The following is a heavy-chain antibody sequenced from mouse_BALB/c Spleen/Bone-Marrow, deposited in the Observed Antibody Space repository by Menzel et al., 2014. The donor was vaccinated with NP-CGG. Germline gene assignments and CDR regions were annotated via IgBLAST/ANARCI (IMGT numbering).Heavy chain of an antibody. D-gene: IGHD2-1*01. V-gene: IGHV1S29*02. CDR2: IYPYNGGT. Sequence: EVQLQQSGPELVKPGASAKISCKASGYTFTDYNMHWVKQSHGKSLEWIGYIYPYNGGTGYNQMFKSKATLTVDNSSSTAYMELRSLTSEDSPVYYCARYGNYAMDYWGQGTSVTVSS. CDR1: GYTFTDYN. J-gene: IGHJ4*01. CDR3: ARYGNYAMDY.